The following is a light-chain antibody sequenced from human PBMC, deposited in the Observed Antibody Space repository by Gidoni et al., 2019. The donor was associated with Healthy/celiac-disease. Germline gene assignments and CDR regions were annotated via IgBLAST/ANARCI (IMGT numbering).Light chain of an antibody. CDR1: QGISSY. CDR3: QQYYSYPWT. V-gene: IGKV1-8*01. CDR2: AAS. J-gene: IGKJ1*01. Sequence: AIRMTQSPSSFSASTGDRATITCRASQGISSYLAWYQQKPGKAPKVLIYAASTLQSGVPSRFSGSGSGTDFTLTISCLQSEDFATYYCQQYYSYPWTFGQGTKVEIK.